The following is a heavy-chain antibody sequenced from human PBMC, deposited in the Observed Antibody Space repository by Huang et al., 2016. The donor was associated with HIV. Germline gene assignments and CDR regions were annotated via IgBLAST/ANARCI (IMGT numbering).Heavy chain of an antibody. CDR2: IKGKLDGGTT. D-gene: IGHD3-16*02. V-gene: IGHV3-15*02. CDR3: TTWEEFDDVRGSQRYGSYTALDH. Sequence: EVHLVESGGALVQPGGSLRLSCAASGFTFKNAGLGWVRQSQGKGGEWIGRIKGKLDGGTTDYASTAKGRFSIVGDDSKNMRYRQMNGLKTEDSALDFCTTWEEFDDVRGSQRYGSYTALDHWGQGTLVTVSS. CDR1: GFTFKNAG. J-gene: IGHJ4*02.